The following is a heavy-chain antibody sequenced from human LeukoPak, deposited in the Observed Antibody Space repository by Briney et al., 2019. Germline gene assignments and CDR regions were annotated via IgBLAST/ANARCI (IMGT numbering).Heavy chain of an antibody. CDR2: INPNSGGT. Sequence: GASVKVSCKASGYTFTGYYMHWGRQAPGQGLEWIVWINPNSGGTNYAKKFQGRVTMTRDTSISTAYMELSRLRSDDTAVYYCARAGHYDFWSGYYCDYWGQGTLVTVSS. V-gene: IGHV1-2*02. CDR3: ARAGHYDFWSGYYCDY. J-gene: IGHJ4*02. CDR1: GYTFTGYY. D-gene: IGHD3-3*01.